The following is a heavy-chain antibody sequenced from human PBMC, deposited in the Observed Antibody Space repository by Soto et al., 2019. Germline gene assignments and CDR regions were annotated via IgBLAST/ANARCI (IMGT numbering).Heavy chain of an antibody. J-gene: IGHJ6*02. V-gene: IGHV3-23*01. CDR3: ARVVRYFDTPYGMDV. CDR2: IGGSGGNT. CDR1: GFTFSSYA. Sequence: EVQLLESGEGLVQPGGSLKLSCAASGFTFSSYAMSWVRQAPGKGLEWVSGIGGSGGNTYYADSVKGRFTISRDNSKNTLFLQMNSLSAEDTAEYYCARVVRYFDTPYGMDVWGQGTTVTVSS. D-gene: IGHD3-9*01.